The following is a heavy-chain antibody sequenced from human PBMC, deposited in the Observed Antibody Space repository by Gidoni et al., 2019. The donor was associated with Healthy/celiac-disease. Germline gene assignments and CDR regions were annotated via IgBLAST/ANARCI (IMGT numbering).Heavy chain of an antibody. V-gene: IGHV4-34*01. CDR3: ARGPRAPGYSSSWYRGWFDP. CDR1: GGSFSGYY. J-gene: IGHJ5*02. CDR2: INHSGST. Sequence: QVQLQQWGAGLLKPSETLSLTCAVYGGSFSGYYWSWIRQPPGKGLEWIGEINHSGSTNYNPSLKSRVTISVDTSKNQFSLKLSSVTAADTAVYYCARGPRAPGYSSSWYRGWFDPWGQGTLVTVSS. D-gene: IGHD6-13*01.